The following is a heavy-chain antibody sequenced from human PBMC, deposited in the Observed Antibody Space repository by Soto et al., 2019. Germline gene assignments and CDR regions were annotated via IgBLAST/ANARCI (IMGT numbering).Heavy chain of an antibody. CDR3: ARGRHWFGP. CDR2: ISDRGDI. J-gene: IGHJ5*02. V-gene: IGHV4-59*08. CDR1: GISITSSY. Sequence: SETLSLTCTVSGISITSSYWNWFRQSPGRGLEWIGQISDRGDINYNPPLESRVAISTDTSKNQVSLTLTAVNAADTAVYFCARGRHWFGPWGQGTLVTVSS.